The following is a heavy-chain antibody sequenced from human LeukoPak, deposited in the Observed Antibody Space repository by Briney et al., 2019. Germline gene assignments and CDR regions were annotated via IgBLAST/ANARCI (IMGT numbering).Heavy chain of an antibody. J-gene: IGHJ4*02. V-gene: IGHV3-9*01. D-gene: IGHD6-19*01. CDR1: GFSFDDYA. CDR3: AKVRGTYSSGFFFDY. CDR2: ISWNSGYI. Sequence: PGGSLRLSCAASGFSFDDYAMHWVRQAPGKGLEWLSIISWNSGYIGYADSVKGRLTISRDNAKNSLYLQMNSLRAEDTAFYYCAKVRGTYSSGFFFDYWGQGALVTVSS.